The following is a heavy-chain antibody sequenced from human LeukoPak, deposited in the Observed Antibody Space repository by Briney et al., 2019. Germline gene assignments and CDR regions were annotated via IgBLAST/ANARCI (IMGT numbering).Heavy chain of an antibody. CDR2: MNPNSGNT. CDR1: GYTFTTYD. Sequence: GASVKVSCKASGYTFTTYDINWVRQATGQGLEWMGWMNPNSGNTGYTQKFQGRVTMTRNTSISTAYMELNSLRAEDTAVYYCARALSGSYNIFDYWGQGTLVTVSS. CDR3: ARALSGSYNIFDY. V-gene: IGHV1-8*01. J-gene: IGHJ4*02. D-gene: IGHD1-26*01.